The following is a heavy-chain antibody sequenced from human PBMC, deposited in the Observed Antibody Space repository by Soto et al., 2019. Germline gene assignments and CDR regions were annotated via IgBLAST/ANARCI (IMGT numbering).Heavy chain of an antibody. J-gene: IGHJ4*02. CDR2: ISGDGSNI. V-gene: IGHV3-30*03. CDR3: ARDIDYSFDY. CDR1: GFTFSSYG. D-gene: IGHD4-4*01. Sequence: GGSLRLSCAASGFTFSSYGMHWVRQAPGKGLEWVSYISGDGSNIYYADSVQGRFTVSRDNAKNSLYLQMNSLRDEDTAVYYCARDIDYSFDYWGQGTLVTVSS.